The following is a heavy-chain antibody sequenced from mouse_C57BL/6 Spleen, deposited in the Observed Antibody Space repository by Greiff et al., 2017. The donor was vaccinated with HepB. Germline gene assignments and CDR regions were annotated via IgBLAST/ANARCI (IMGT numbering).Heavy chain of an antibody. J-gene: IGHJ2*01. CDR2: IDPSDSYT. V-gene: IGHV1-69*01. Sequence: QVQLQQPGAELVMPGASVKLSCKASGYTFTSYWMHWVKQRPGQGLEWIGEIDPSDSYTNYNQKFKGKSTLTVDKSSSTAYMQLSSLTSEDSAVYYCGASTEYYFDYWGQGTTLTVSS. D-gene: IGHD2-1*01. CDR1: GYTFTSYW. CDR3: GASTEYYFDY.